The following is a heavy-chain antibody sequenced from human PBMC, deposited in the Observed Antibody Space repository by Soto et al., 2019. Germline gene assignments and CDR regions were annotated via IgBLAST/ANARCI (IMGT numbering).Heavy chain of an antibody. J-gene: IGHJ4*02. V-gene: IGHV4-59*01. D-gene: IGHD3-22*01. CDR3: ASSAPDYYYDSSGFDN. CDR1: GGSISGYY. CDR2: IYYSGST. Sequence: PSETLSLTCTVSGGSISGYYWSWIRQPPGKGLEWIGNIYYSGSTNYKPSLKSRVTISVDTSKNQFSLKLSSVTAADTAVYYCASSAPDYYYDSSGFDNWGRGALVTVSS.